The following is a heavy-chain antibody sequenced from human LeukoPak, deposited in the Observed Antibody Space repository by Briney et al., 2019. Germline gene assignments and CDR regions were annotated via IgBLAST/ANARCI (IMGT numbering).Heavy chain of an antibody. CDR1: GFTFSSHW. V-gene: IGHV3-7*01. CDR3: TRYSYNSGPNDY. J-gene: IGHJ4*02. D-gene: IGHD3-16*01. Sequence: GGSLRLTCAASGFTFSSHWMSWVRQAPGKGLEWVANIKQDGSEKRYVDSVKGRFTISRDNAKTSVYLEMNSLRVEDTAVYYCTRYSYNSGPNDYWGQGTLVTVSS. CDR2: IKQDGSEK.